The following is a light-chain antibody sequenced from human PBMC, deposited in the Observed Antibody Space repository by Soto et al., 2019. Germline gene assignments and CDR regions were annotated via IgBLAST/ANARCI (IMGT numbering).Light chain of an antibody. CDR3: QQYGNSPLP. V-gene: IGKV3-20*01. J-gene: IGKJ4*02. CDR1: QSDSDNF. Sequence: EIVLTQSPGTLSLSPGERVTLSCMASQSDSDNFLGWYQQQPGQAPRLLVHGASRRATGIPDRFSGSGSGTDFTLTSSRLEPEDVAVYYCQQYGNSPLPCGGGTTVELK. CDR2: GAS.